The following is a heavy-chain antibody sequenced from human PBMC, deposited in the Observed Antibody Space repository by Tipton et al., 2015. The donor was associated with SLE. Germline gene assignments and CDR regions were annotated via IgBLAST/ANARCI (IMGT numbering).Heavy chain of an antibody. CDR1: SGSLSNYY. D-gene: IGHD3-10*01. V-gene: IGHV4-59*12. Sequence: TLSLTCTVSSGSLSNYYWSWIRQPPGKGLEWIGHIYYSGSTNYNPSLKSRVTISIETSKNQFSLKLSSVTAADTAVYYCARDRRGWYFDLWGRGTLVTVSS. CDR3: ARDRRGWYFDL. J-gene: IGHJ2*01. CDR2: IYYSGST.